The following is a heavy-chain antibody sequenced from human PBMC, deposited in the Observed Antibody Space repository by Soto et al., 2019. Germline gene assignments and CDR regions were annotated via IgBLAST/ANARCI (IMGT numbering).Heavy chain of an antibody. V-gene: IGHV3-23*01. CDR1: GFTFSSYG. D-gene: IGHD3-9*01. J-gene: IGHJ6*02. CDR2: ISGSGGST. Sequence: GGSLRLSCAASGFTFSSYGMSWVRQAPGKGLEWVSSISGSGGSTYYADSVKGRFTISRDNSKNTLYLQMNSLRAEDTAVYYCAKDNVGSLRYFDWLLDGMDVWGQGTKVTVSS. CDR3: AKDNVGSLRYFDWLLDGMDV.